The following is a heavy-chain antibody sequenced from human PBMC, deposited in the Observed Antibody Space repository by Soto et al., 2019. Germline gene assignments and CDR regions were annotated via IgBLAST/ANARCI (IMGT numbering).Heavy chain of an antibody. D-gene: IGHD4-4*01. V-gene: IGHV4-38-2*02. CDR3: ARDIPYSTGLDWFDP. CDR2: IYHSGST. CDR1: GYSISSGYY. Sequence: SETLSLTCAVSGYSISSGYYWGWIRQPPGKGLEWIGSIYHSGSTYYNPSLKSRVTISVDTSKNQFSLKLSSVTAADTAVYYCARDIPYSTGLDWFDPWGQATLVTVSS. J-gene: IGHJ5*02.